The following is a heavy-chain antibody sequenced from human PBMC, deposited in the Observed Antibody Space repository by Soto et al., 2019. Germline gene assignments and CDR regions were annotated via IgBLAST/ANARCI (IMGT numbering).Heavy chain of an antibody. Sequence: SETLSLTCTVSGSSISSGGYYWRWLRQHPGKGLEWIGYIYYSGSTYYNPSLKSRVTISVDTSKNQFSLKLSSVTAADTAVYYCARMGIVVVPAAIPNYYYYYGMDVWGQGTTVTVSS. CDR1: GSSISSGGYY. V-gene: IGHV4-31*03. CDR2: IYYSGST. CDR3: ARMGIVVVPAAIPNYYYYYGMDV. D-gene: IGHD2-2*01. J-gene: IGHJ6*02.